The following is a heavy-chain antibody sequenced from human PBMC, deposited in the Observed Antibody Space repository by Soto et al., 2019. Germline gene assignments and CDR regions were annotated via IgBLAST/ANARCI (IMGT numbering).Heavy chain of an antibody. V-gene: IGHV3-23*01. CDR3: AKDSSSNLARTFDC. CDR1: EFNSISLA. CDR2: ISGSGGST. J-gene: IGHJ4*02. D-gene: IGHD6-6*01. Sequence: LPCRAAEFNSISLAISRVLKATGKGLEWVSAISGSGGSTYYTDSVKGRFTITRDSSKNTLYLQMNSLRAEDTVLYYRAKDSSSNLARTFDCWGQGTLVTVFS.